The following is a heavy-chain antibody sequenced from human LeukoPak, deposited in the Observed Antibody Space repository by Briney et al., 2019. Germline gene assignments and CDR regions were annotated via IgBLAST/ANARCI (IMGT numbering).Heavy chain of an antibody. Sequence: PGGSLRLSCAASGFTFSSYGMHWVRQAPGKGLEWVAVISYDGSNKYYADSVKGRFTISRDNSKNTLYLQMNSLRAEDTAVYYCAKEGALGGHFDYWGQGTLVTVSS. CDR1: GFTFSSYG. CDR2: ISYDGSNK. J-gene: IGHJ4*02. D-gene: IGHD3-16*01. CDR3: AKEGALGGHFDY. V-gene: IGHV3-30*18.